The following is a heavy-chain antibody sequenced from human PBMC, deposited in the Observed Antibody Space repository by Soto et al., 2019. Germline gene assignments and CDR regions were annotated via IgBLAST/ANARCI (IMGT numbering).Heavy chain of an antibody. J-gene: IGHJ6*02. CDR3: ARLDRGATDYYYYGMDV. CDR2: IYPGDSDT. V-gene: IGHV5-51*01. Sequence: GESLKTSCKGSGYSFTSYWIGWVRQLPGKGLEWMGIIYPGDSDTRYSPSFQGHVTISADKSISTAYLQWSSLKASDTAMYYGARLDRGATDYYYYGMDVWGQGTTVTVSS. CDR1: GYSFTSYW. D-gene: IGHD3-10*01.